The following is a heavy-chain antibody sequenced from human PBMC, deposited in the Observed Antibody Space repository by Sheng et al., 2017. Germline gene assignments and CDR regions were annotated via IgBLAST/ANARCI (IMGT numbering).Heavy chain of an antibody. J-gene: IGHJ4*02. Sequence: EVRLVDSGGGLVQPGGSLRLSCAASGFTFSNYEMNWVRQASGKGLEWVARIGNKASNATVYAASVKGRFTNSRDDSKNTAYLQMNSLKTEDSAVYYCSAVVAGTDWEWGQGTLVTVSS. D-gene: IGHD6-19*01. CDR3: SAVVAGTDWE. CDR1: GFTFSNYE. CDR2: IGNKASNAT. V-gene: IGHV3-73*01.